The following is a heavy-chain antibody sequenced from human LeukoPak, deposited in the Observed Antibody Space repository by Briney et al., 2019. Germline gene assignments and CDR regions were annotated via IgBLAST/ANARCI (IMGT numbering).Heavy chain of an antibody. V-gene: IGHV4-34*01. Sequence: KASETLSLTCAVYGGSFSGYSWSWIRQPPGKGLEWIGEINHSGSTNYNPSLKSRVTISVDTSKNQFSLKLSSVTAADAAVYHCARGSSSGWFLGDVWGKGTTVTVSS. CDR2: INHSGST. D-gene: IGHD6-19*01. J-gene: IGHJ6*04. CDR1: GGSFSGYS. CDR3: ARGSSSGWFLGDV.